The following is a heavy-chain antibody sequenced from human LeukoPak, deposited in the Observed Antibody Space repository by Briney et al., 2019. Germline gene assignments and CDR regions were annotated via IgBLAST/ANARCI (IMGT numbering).Heavy chain of an antibody. D-gene: IGHD3-10*01. J-gene: IGHJ4*02. CDR1: GFTLSSYS. CDR3: AATYGSGYFDY. Sequence: PGGSLRLSCAASGFTLSSYSMNWVHQAPGKGLEWVSSISSSSSYIYYADSVKGRFTISRDNSKNTLYLQMNSLRAEDTAVYYCAATYGSGYFDYWGQGTLVTVSS. CDR2: ISSSSSYI. V-gene: IGHV3-21*04.